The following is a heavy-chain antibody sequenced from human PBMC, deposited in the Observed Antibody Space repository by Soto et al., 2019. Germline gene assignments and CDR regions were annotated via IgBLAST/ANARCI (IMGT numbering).Heavy chain of an antibody. D-gene: IGHD3-22*01. J-gene: IGHJ5*02. Sequence: QMQLQESGPGLVKPSETLSLTCTVSGASVSNGYWSWIRQPPGKGLEWIGFMYFGGSFNYNPSRVSRVTISVETSKNPFSMTLTSVTAADTAVYYCARSYYDSTGSAVDPWGPGTLVTVSS. CDR2: MYFGGSF. CDR1: GASVSNGY. CDR3: ARSYYDSTGSAVDP. V-gene: IGHV4-59*02.